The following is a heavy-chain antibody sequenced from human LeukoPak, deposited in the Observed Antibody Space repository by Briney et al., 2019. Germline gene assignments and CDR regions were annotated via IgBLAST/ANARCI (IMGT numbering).Heavy chain of an antibody. J-gene: IGHJ6*02. CDR1: GYTFTGYY. Sequence: ASVKVSCKASGYTFTGYYMHWVRQAPGQGLEWMGWMNPNSGGTNYAQKFQGRVTMIRDTSISTAYMELSRLRSDDTAVYYCARQSPVLRFLEWFYGMDVWGQGTTVTVSS. D-gene: IGHD3-3*01. V-gene: IGHV1-2*02. CDR2: MNPNSGGT. CDR3: ARQSPVLRFLEWFYGMDV.